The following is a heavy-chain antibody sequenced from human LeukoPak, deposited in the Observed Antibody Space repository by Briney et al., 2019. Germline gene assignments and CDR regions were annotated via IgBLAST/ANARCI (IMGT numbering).Heavy chain of an antibody. D-gene: IGHD1-26*01. CDR1: GFTFSNAW. V-gene: IGHV3-21*04. Sequence: GGSLRLSCAASGFTFSNAWMNWVRQAPGKGLEWVSSISSSSSYIYYTDSLKGRFTISRDNAKNTLYLQMDSLRADDTAKYYCARDSPVATWWGQGTLVTVSS. CDR3: ARDSPVATW. J-gene: IGHJ4*02. CDR2: ISSSSSYI.